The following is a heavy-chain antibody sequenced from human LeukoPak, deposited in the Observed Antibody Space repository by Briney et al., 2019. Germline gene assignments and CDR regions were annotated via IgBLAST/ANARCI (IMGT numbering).Heavy chain of an antibody. Sequence: PSETLSLTCTVSGGSISSGGYYWSWIRQHPGKGLEWIGYIYYSGSTYYNPSLKSRVTISVDTSKNQFSLKLSSVTAADTAVYYCASVPRRPYYYYYGMDVWGQGTTVTVSS. D-gene: IGHD1-14*01. V-gene: IGHV4-31*03. CDR2: IYYSGST. CDR3: ASVPRRPYYYYYGMDV. CDR1: GGSISSGGYY. J-gene: IGHJ6*02.